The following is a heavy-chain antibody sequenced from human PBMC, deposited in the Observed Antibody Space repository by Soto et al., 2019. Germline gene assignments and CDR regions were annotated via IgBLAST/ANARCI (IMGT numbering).Heavy chain of an antibody. CDR1: WDSFSSNTAA. V-gene: IGHV6-1*01. D-gene: IGHD6-19*01. Sequence: QTLSLTCAISWDSFSSNTAAWNWIRSSPSRGLEWLGRTYYRSNWRHDYAVSVKSRITVNPDTSKNHFSLQLNSVTPDDTAVYYCARGVAGSGFDLWGQGTLVTVSS. CDR3: ARGVAGSGFDL. J-gene: IGHJ4*02. CDR2: TYYRSNWRH.